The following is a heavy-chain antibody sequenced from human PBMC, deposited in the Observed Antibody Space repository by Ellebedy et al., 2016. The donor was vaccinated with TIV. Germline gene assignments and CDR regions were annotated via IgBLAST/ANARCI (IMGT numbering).Heavy chain of an antibody. CDR1: GFTFSSYG. CDR2: IWYDGSNK. CDR3: ARDLGSGWPDFDY. J-gene: IGHJ4*02. V-gene: IGHV3-33*01. Sequence: GESLKISXAASGFTFSSYGMHWVRQAPGKGLEWVAVIWYDGSNKYYADSVKGRFTISRDNSKNTLYLQMNSLRAEDTAVYYCARDLGSGWPDFDYWGQGTLVTVSS. D-gene: IGHD6-19*01.